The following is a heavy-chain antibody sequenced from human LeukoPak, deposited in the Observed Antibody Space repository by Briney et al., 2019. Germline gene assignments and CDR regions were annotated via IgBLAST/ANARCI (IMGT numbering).Heavy chain of an antibody. J-gene: IGHJ6*02. V-gene: IGHV1-69*13. CDR3: ARDPVGDSGSHDYGMDV. CDR1: GGTFSSYA. CDR2: IIPIFGTA. D-gene: IGHD1-26*01. Sequence: GASVKVSCKASGGTFSSYAISWVRQAPGQGLEWMGGIIPIFGTANYAQKFQGRVTITADESTSTAYMELSSLRSEDTAVYYCARDPVGDSGSHDYGMDVWGQGTTVTVSS.